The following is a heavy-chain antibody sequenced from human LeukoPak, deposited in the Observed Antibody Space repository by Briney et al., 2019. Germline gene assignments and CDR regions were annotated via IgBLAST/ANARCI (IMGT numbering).Heavy chain of an antibody. CDR3: ARDFESATGPNWFDP. CDR1: GASISSDDCY. CDR2: IFRNGNT. V-gene: IGHV4-30-2*01. J-gene: IGHJ5*02. Sequence: SETLSLTCTVSGASISSDDCYWSWIRQPPGKGLEWIGYIFRNGNTYYNPSLNSPVTISLDRSKNQFSLKLTSVTAADTAVYYCARDFESATGPNWFDPWGQGTLVIVSS.